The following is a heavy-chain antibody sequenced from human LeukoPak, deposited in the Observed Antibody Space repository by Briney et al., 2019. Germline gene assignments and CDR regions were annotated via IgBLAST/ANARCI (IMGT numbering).Heavy chain of an antibody. J-gene: IGHJ4*02. V-gene: IGHV1-18*01. D-gene: IGHD3-22*01. CDR1: GYTFTSYG. CDR3: ARVTYYYDSSGSDSTFDY. Sequence: ASVKLSCKASGYTFTSYGISWVRQAPGQGLEWMGWISAYNGNTNYAQKLQGRVTMTTDTSTSTAYMELRSLRSDDTAVYYCARVTYYYDSSGSDSTFDYWGQGTLVTVSS. CDR2: ISAYNGNT.